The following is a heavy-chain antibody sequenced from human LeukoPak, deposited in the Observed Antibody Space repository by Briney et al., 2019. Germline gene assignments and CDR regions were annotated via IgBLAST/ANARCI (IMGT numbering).Heavy chain of an antibody. Sequence: PSETLSLTCTVXGXXXXXGXXXXXXXRXXXXKXXXXXGXIYYXGSTNYXPSXKSRXTISVDTSKNQFSLKLSSVTAADTAVYYCARVPAVVVGYGMDVWGQGTTVTVSS. J-gene: IGHJ6*02. V-gene: IGHV4-61*01. CDR3: ARVPAVVVGYGMDV. CDR1: GXXXXXGXXX. D-gene: IGHD6-19*01. CDR2: IYYXGST.